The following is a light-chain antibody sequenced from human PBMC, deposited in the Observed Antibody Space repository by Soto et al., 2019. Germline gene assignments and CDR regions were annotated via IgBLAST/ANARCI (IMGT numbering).Light chain of an antibody. CDR3: LHRNNWAWT. CDR2: DTS. V-gene: IGKV3-11*01. CDR1: QSVSSY. J-gene: IGKJ1*01. Sequence: MMLTQSLVTLSLSPGERATLSCRASQSVSSYLAWYQQKPGQAPRLLIYDTSNRATGIPARFSGSGSGTDFTLTISSLEPEDFAVYYCLHRNNWAWTFGQGTKVDI.